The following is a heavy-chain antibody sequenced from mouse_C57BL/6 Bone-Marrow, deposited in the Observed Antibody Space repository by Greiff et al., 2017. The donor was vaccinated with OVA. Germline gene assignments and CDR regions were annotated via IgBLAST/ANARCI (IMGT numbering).Heavy chain of an antibody. V-gene: IGHV1-81*01. CDR2: IYPRSGNT. CDR3: ARSHYYAMDY. CDR1: GYTFTSYG. J-gene: IGHJ4*01. Sequence: VQLQQSGAELARPGASVKLSCKASGYTFTSYGISWVKQRTGQGLEWIGEIYPRSGNTYYNEKFKGKATLTADKSSSTAYMELRILTSEDSAVYFCARSHYYAMDYWGQGTSVTVSS.